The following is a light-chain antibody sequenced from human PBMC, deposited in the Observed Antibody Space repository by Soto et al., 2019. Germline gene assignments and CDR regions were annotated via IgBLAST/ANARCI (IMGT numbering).Light chain of an antibody. CDR2: DVS. V-gene: IGLV2-14*01. J-gene: IGLJ1*01. Sequence: QSVLTQPASVSGSPGQSITISCTGTSSDVGGYNYVSWCQQHPGKAPKLMIYDVSNRPSGVSNRFSGSKSGNTASLTISGLQAEDGADYYCSSYTSSSTYVFGTGTKVTVL. CDR1: SSDVGGYNY. CDR3: SSYTSSSTYV.